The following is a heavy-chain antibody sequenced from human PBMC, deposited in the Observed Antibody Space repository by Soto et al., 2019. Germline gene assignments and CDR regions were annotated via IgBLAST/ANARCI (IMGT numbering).Heavy chain of an antibody. V-gene: IGHV3-9*01. CDR1: GFAFDDYA. Sequence: SLRLSCAATGFAFDDYAMHWVRQAPGKGLEWVSGISWNSGSIGYADSVKGLFTISRDNAKNSLYLQMNSLRAEDTALYYSAKARSYYSYDAFDIWGQGTMVTVSS. D-gene: IGHD3-10*01. CDR3: AKARSYYSYDAFDI. CDR2: ISWNSGSI. J-gene: IGHJ3*02.